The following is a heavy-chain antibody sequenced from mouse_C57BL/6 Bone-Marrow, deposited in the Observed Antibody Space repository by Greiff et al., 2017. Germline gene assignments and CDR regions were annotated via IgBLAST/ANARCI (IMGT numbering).Heavy chain of an antibody. D-gene: IGHD2-2*01. Sequence: VQLQQPGAELVKPGASVKLSCKASGYTFTSYWMHWVKQRPGQGLEWIGMIHPNSGSTNYNEKFKSKATLTVDKSSSTAYMQLSSLTSEDSAVYYCAREGKGYGYGCLAYWGQGTLVTVSA. V-gene: IGHV1-64*01. J-gene: IGHJ3*01. CDR1: GYTFTSYW. CDR3: AREGKGYGYGCLAY. CDR2: IHPNSGST.